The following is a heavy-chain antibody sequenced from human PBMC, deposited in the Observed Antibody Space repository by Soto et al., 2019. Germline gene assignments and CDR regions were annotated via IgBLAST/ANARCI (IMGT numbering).Heavy chain of an antibody. D-gene: IGHD6-19*01. CDR2: IIPILGIA. V-gene: IGHV1-69*08. CDR3: ARDTAVAGWFDP. CDR1: GGTFSSYT. Sequence: QVQLVQSGAEVKKPGSSVKVSCKASGGTFSSYTSSWVRQAPGQGLEWMGRIIPILGIANYAQKFQGRVTITADKSTSTAYMELSSLRSEDTAVYYCARDTAVAGWFDPWGQGTLVTVSS. J-gene: IGHJ5*02.